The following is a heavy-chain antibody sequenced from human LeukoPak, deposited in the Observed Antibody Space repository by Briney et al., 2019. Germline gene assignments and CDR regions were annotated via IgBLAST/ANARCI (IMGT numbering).Heavy chain of an antibody. Sequence: SETLSLTCTVSGGSISSYYWSWIRQPPGKGLEWIGYIYYSGSTNYNPSLKSRVTISVDTSKNQFSLKLSSVTAADTAVYYCARPHSGSYYSLFGDYWGQGTLVTVSS. CDR3: ARPHSGSYYSLFGDY. V-gene: IGHV4-59*12. D-gene: IGHD1-26*01. J-gene: IGHJ4*02. CDR2: IYYSGST. CDR1: GGSISSYY.